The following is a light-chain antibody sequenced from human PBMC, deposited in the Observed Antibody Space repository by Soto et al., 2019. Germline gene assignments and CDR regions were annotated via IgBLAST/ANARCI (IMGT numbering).Light chain of an antibody. CDR3: QQYNEWPLT. V-gene: IGKV3-15*01. Sequence: EEVMTQSPATLSVSPGERVLLSCRASQSVSSDLAWYHQKPGQPPRLLIDGAATRATGIPGRFSGSWSGTECTLTISSLQSEDFGVYYCQQYNEWPLTFGGGTKVEIK. J-gene: IGKJ4*01. CDR2: GAA. CDR1: QSVSSD.